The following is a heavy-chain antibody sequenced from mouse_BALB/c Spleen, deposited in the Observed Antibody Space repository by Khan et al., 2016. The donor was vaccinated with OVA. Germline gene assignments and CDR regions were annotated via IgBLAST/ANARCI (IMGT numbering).Heavy chain of an antibody. D-gene: IGHD2-10*01. Sequence: QVQLKESGPGLVAPSQSLSITCTISGFSLTDYGIHWVRQPPGKGLEWLVLMWGDGTTSYNSALKSRLTISKDNSKSQVFLKMNRLQTDDTAMYFCARQPYYHYNVMDYWGQGTSVTVSS. J-gene: IGHJ4*01. CDR3: ARQPYYHYNVMDY. CDR2: MWGDGTT. V-gene: IGHV2-6-1*01. CDR1: GFSLTDYG.